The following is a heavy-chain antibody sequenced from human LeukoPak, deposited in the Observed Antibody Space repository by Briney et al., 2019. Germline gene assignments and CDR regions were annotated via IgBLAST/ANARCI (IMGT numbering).Heavy chain of an antibody. CDR2: IKEDGSEK. CDR1: GFAFSNYW. Sequence: HPGGSLRLSCAASGFAFSNYWMSWVRQAPGKGLEWVANIKEDGSEKYYVDSVKGRFTISRDNARNSLYLEMNSLRAEDSAVYYCARIPLPRLRGYSWFDPWGQGTLVTVSS. J-gene: IGHJ5*02. D-gene: IGHD4-23*01. CDR3: ARIPLPRLRGYSWFDP. V-gene: IGHV3-7*01.